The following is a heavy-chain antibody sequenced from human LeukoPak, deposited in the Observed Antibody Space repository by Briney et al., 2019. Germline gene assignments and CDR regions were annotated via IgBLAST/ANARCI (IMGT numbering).Heavy chain of an antibody. CDR3: ARLRYYDSSGYYHWFDP. D-gene: IGHD3-22*01. J-gene: IGHJ5*02. Sequence: SETLSLTCTVSGGSISSYYWSWIRQPPGKGLEWIGYIYYSGSTNYNPSLKSRVTISVDTSKNQFSLKLSSVTAADTAVYYCARLRYYDSSGYYHWFDPWGQGTLVTVSS. CDR1: GGSISSYY. V-gene: IGHV4-59*01. CDR2: IYYSGST.